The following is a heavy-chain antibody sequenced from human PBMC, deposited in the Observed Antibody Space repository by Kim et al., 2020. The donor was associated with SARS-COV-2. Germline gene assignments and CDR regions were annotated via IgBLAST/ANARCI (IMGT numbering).Heavy chain of an antibody. J-gene: IGHJ4*02. CDR1: GFTFSSHW. CDR2: INQDGSEK. D-gene: IGHD6-13*01. Sequence: GGSLRLSCAASGFTFSSHWMSWVRQAPGKGLEWVANINQDGSEKNYVDSVKGRFTISRDNAKNSLYLQINSLRAEDTAVYYCARHSSPPGYWGQGTLVAVSS. V-gene: IGHV3-7*03. CDR3: ARHSSPPGY.